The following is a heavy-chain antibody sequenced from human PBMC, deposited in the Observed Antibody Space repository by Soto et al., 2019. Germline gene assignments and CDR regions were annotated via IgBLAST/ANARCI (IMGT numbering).Heavy chain of an antibody. CDR3: ARDRYAFRIAAAHDY. CDR1: GFTFSSYA. V-gene: IGHV3-30-3*01. CDR2: ISYDGSNK. J-gene: IGHJ4*02. D-gene: IGHD6-13*01. Sequence: GESLKISCAASGFTFSSYAMHWVRQAPGKGLEWVAVISYDGSNKYYADSVKGRFTISRDNSKNTLYLQMNSLRAEDTAVYYCARDRYAFRIAAAHDYWGQGTLVTVSS.